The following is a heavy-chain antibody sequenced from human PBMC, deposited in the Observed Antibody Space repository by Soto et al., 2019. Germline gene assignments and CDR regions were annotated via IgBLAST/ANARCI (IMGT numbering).Heavy chain of an antibody. Sequence: GASVKVSCKASGYPFTKYGMNWVRQAPGQGHEWMGWISGHSGGTKYGPKFRDRLTIVTDTSSKTAYMELRSLKSDDTAVYYCAKDGGHGARTHICGMDVWGQGTTVTVSS. CDR2: ISGHSGGT. D-gene: IGHD1-1*01. CDR3: AKDGGHGARTHICGMDV. V-gene: IGHV1-18*01. CDR1: GYPFTKYG. J-gene: IGHJ6*02.